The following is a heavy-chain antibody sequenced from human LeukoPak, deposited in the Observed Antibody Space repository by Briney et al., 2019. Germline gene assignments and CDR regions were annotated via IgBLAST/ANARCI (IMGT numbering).Heavy chain of an antibody. V-gene: IGHV4-34*01. CDR2: INHSGST. D-gene: IGHD3-9*01. CDR1: GGSFSGYY. CDR3: AKQTPNYHILTGYPTSYYYYMDV. J-gene: IGHJ6*03. Sequence: SETLSLTCAVYGGSFSGYYWSWIRQPPGKGLEWIGEINHSGSTNYNPSLKSRVTISVDTSKNQFSLKLSSVTAADTAVYYCAKQTPNYHILTGYPTSYYYYMDVWGKGTTVTVSS.